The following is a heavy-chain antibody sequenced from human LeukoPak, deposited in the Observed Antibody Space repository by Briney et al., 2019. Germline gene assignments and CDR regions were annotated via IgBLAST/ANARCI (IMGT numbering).Heavy chain of an antibody. Sequence: GGSLRLSCAASGFTFSNYWMLWVRQAPGKGLIWVSLINSDGSSTTYADSVKGRFTIPRDNAKNTLYLQMNSLRVEDTAIYYCAKDIQLSTWGLGTMVTVSS. J-gene: IGHJ3*01. CDR2: INSDGSST. V-gene: IGHV3-74*01. CDR3: AKDIQLST. D-gene: IGHD5-24*01. CDR1: GFTFSNYW.